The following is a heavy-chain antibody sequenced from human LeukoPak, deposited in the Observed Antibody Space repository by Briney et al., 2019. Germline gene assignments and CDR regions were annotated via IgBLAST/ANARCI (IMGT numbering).Heavy chain of an antibody. CDR3: ARDRGYSYGYYYYGMDV. J-gene: IGHJ6*02. V-gene: IGHV1-2*02. CDR2: INPNSGGT. D-gene: IGHD5-18*01. CDR1: GFTFTDYY. Sequence: ASVKVSCKASGFTFTDYYMHWVRQAPGQGLEWMGWINPNSGGTNYAQKFQGRVTMTRDTSISTAYMELSRLRSDDTAVYYCARDRGYSYGYYYYGMDVWGQGTTVTVSS.